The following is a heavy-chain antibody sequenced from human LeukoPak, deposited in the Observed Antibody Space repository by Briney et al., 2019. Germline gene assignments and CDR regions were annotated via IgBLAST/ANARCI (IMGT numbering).Heavy chain of an antibody. CDR3: ARALTTVTYYFDY. CDR1: GGTFSSYA. D-gene: IGHD4-17*01. Sequence: ASVKVSCRASGGTFSSYAISWVRQAPGQGLEWMGRIIPIFGTANYAQKFQGRVTITTDESTSTAYMELSSLRSEDTAVYYCARALTTVTYYFDYWGQGTLVTVSS. CDR2: IIPIFGTA. J-gene: IGHJ4*02. V-gene: IGHV1-69*05.